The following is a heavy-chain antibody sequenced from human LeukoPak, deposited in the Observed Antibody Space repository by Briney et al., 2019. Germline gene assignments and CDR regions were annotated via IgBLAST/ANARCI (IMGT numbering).Heavy chain of an antibody. Sequence: ASVKVSSTAPGYTFTGYYMHWVRQAPGQGLEWMGWINPNSGGTNYAQKFQGRVTMTRDTSISTAYMELSRLRSDDTAVYYCARASGWYLIGSNWYYGWGQGTLVTVSS. CDR3: ARASGWYLIGSNWYYG. J-gene: IGHJ4*02. D-gene: IGHD6-19*01. CDR1: GYTFTGYY. V-gene: IGHV1-2*02. CDR2: INPNSGGT.